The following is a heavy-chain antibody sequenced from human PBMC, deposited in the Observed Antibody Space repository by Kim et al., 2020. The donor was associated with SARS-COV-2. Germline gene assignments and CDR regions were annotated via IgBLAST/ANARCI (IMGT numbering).Heavy chain of an antibody. CDR1: GGSFSGYY. V-gene: IGHV4-34*01. CDR2: INHSGST. CDR3: ARIGYCSSTSCY. J-gene: IGHJ4*02. Sequence: SETLSLTCAVYGGSFSGYYWSWIRQPPGKGLEWIGEINHSGSTNYNPSLKSRVTISVDTSKNQFSLKLSSVTAADTAVYYCARIGYCSSTSCYWGQGTLVTVSS. D-gene: IGHD2-2*01.